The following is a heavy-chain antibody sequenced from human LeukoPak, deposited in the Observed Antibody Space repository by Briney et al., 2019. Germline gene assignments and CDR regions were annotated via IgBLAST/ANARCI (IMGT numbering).Heavy chain of an antibody. Sequence: NPSETLSLTCTVSGGSISSSSYYWGWIRQPPGKGLEWIGSIYYSGITYYNPSLKSRVTISVDTSKNQFSLKLSSVTAADTAVYYCAREVRGKRPNWFDPWGQGTLVTVSS. D-gene: IGHD4-23*01. CDR2: IYYSGIT. CDR1: GGSISSSSYY. J-gene: IGHJ5*02. CDR3: AREVRGKRPNWFDP. V-gene: IGHV4-39*07.